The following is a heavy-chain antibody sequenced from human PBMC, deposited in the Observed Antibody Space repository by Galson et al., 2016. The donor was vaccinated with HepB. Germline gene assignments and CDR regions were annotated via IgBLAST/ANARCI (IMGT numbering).Heavy chain of an antibody. CDR3: ARVGYCSDGSCWFYYYGMDV. J-gene: IGHJ6*02. V-gene: IGHV3-21*01. D-gene: IGHD2-15*01. CDR2: ISGESDYI. Sequence: SLRLSCAASGFTFSAYTMNWVRQAPGKGLEWISSISGESDYIYYADSVKGRFNISRDNAKNSLYLQMSRLRVEDTALYYCARVGYCSDGSCWFYYYGMDVWGQGTTVTVSS. CDR1: GFTFSAYT.